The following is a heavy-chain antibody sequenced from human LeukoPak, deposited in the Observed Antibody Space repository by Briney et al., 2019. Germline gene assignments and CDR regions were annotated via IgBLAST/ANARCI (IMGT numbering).Heavy chain of an antibody. Sequence: GGSLRLSCAASGFTFSSYGMHWVRQAPGKGLEWVAFIRYDGSNKYYADSVKGRFTISRDNSKNTLYLQMNSLRAEDTAVYYCARGGGYGSGSSYYFDYWGQGTLVTVSS. CDR2: IRYDGSNK. CDR1: GFTFSSYG. D-gene: IGHD3-10*01. V-gene: IGHV3-30*02. CDR3: ARGGGYGSGSSYYFDY. J-gene: IGHJ4*02.